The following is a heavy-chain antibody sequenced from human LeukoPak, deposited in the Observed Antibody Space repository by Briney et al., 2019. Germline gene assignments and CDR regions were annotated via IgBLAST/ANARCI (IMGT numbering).Heavy chain of an antibody. V-gene: IGHV1-18*01. D-gene: IGHD2-15*01. Sequence: ASVKVSCKPSGYTFTRHGISWMRQAPGQELEWMGWISPYNGNTNYAQKFQGRVTMTTDTSTSTAYMELRSLRSDDTAVYYCARNLAYCSGDSCYYIDPWGQGTLVTVSS. CDR1: GYTFTRHG. J-gene: IGHJ5*02. CDR3: ARNLAYCSGDSCYYIDP. CDR2: ISPYNGNT.